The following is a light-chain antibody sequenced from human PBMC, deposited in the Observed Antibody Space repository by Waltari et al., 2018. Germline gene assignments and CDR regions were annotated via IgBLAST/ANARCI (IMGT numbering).Light chain of an antibody. CDR2: GAF. V-gene: IGKV3D-15*01. CDR3: QQYYNWPPGLT. Sequence: ETVLTQSPATLSVSPGDTATLSCRAGQGVSSSLAWYQQKPGQAPRLLIYGAFTRATGIPARFSCSGSGTEFTLTINSLQSEDFAVYYCQQYYNWPPGLTFGGGTKVEVK. CDR1: QGVSSS. J-gene: IGKJ4*01.